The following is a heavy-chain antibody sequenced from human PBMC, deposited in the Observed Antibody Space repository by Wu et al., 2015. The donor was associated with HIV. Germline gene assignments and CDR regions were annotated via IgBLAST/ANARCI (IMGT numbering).Heavy chain of an antibody. D-gene: IGHD6-19*01. J-gene: IGHJ4*02. CDR1: GYTFTSYD. Sequence: QVQLVQSGAEVKKPGASVKVSCKASGYTFTSYDINWVRQATGQGLEWMGWMNPKTGNTGYAQKFQGRVTMTRDNSISSAYMELSSLRSEDTAIYYCARQRAYSSGWYIYDYWGQGTLVHRLL. CDR3: ARQRAYSSGWYIYDY. CDR2: MNPKTGNT. V-gene: IGHV1-8*01.